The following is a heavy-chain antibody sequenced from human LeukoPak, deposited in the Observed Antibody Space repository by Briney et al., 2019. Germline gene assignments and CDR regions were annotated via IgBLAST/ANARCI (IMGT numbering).Heavy chain of an antibody. CDR2: IYSGGST. Sequence: GGSLRLSCAASGFTVSSNHMTWVRQAPGKGLEWVSVIYSGGSTYYAASVKGRFTISRDNSKNTLYLQMNSLRAEDTAVYYCARPTFGGVIVPDDYWGQGTLVTVSS. CDR1: GFTVSSNH. V-gene: IGHV3-53*01. J-gene: IGHJ4*02. D-gene: IGHD3-16*02. CDR3: ARPTFGGVIVPDDY.